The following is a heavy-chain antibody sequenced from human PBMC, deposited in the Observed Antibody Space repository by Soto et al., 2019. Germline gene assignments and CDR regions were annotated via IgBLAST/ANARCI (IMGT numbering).Heavy chain of an antibody. J-gene: IGHJ4*02. CDR1: GFTFSSYA. CDR3: ARDGPLQIRLGELSSTSYFDY. V-gene: IGHV3-30-3*01. D-gene: IGHD3-16*02. CDR2: ISYDGSNK. Sequence: GGSLRLSCAASGFTFSSYAMHWVRQAPGKGLEWVAVISYDGSNKYYADSVKGRFTISRDNSKNTLYLQMNSLRAEDTAVYYCARDGPLQIRLGELSSTSYFDYWGQGTLVTVSS.